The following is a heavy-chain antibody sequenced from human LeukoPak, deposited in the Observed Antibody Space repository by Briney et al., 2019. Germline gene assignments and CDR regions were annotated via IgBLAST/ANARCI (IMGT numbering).Heavy chain of an antibody. CDR2: INPNSGGT. D-gene: IGHD3-10*01. V-gene: IGHV1-2*02. Sequence: GASVKVSCKASGYTFSGYYMHWVRQAPGQGLEWMGWINPNSGGTNYAQKFQGRVTLTRDTSISTAYMELSSLTSDDTAVYYCARGPPYGSRSDYFDYWGQGTLVTVSS. J-gene: IGHJ4*02. CDR3: ARGPPYGSRSDYFDY. CDR1: GYTFSGYY.